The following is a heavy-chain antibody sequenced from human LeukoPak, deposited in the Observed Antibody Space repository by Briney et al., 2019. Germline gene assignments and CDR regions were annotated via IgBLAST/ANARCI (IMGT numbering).Heavy chain of an antibody. CDR2: IYYSGTT. V-gene: IGHV4-39*01. CDR1: GGSISSSNTY. D-gene: IGHD6-13*01. CDR3: ARSMAAGGPTHNWFDP. Sequence: MSSETLSLTCTVSGGSISSSNTYWGWVRQPAGKGLEWIGSIYYSGTTYYSPSLKSRVTISVDTSKNQFSLKLTSVTAADTAVYYCARSMAAGGPTHNWFDPWGQGTLVTVSS. J-gene: IGHJ5*02.